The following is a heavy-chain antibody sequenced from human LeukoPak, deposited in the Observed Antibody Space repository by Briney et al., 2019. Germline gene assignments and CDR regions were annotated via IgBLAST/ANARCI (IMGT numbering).Heavy chain of an antibody. CDR3: AREKWAAAGHPDDY. J-gene: IGHJ4*02. D-gene: IGHD6-13*01. V-gene: IGHV3-48*04. CDR2: ISSSSSTI. Sequence: GGSLRLSCAASGFTFSSYSMNWVRQAPGKGLEWVSYISSSSSTIYYADSVKGRFTISRDNAKNSLYLQMNSLRAEDTAVYYCAREKWAAAGHPDDYWGQGTLVPVSS. CDR1: GFTFSSYS.